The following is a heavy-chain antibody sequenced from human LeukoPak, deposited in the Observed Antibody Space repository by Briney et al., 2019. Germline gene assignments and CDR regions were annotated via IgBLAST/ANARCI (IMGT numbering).Heavy chain of an antibody. J-gene: IGHJ5*02. Sequence: SECLSLTCTVSGGSIRCSHCGWIRQPPGKGVWFGGYIYYRATSNYNPSLKSRVTMSVDTSNIQFSLKLNSVTAADTAVYYCAKAAGYSTIYWLDPWGQGTLVTVSS. CDR1: GGSIRCSH. CDR2: IYYRATS. D-gene: IGHD6-13*01. V-gene: IGHV4-59*01. CDR3: AKAAGYSTIYWLDP.